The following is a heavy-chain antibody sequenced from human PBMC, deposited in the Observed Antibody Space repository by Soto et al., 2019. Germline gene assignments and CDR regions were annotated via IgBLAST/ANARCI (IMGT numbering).Heavy chain of an antibody. D-gene: IGHD6-13*01. Sequence: SETLSLTCAVSGGSISSGGYSWSWIRQPPGKGLEWTGYIYHSGSTYYNPSLKSRVTISVDRSKNQFSLKLSSVTAADTAVYFCARERDGIAAAGTGSWFDPWGQGTLVTVSS. CDR2: IYHSGST. J-gene: IGHJ5*02. CDR1: GGSISSGGYS. CDR3: ARERDGIAAAGTGSWFDP. V-gene: IGHV4-30-2*01.